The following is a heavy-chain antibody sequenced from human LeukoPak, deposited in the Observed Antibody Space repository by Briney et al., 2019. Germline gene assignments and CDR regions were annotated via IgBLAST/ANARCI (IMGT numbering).Heavy chain of an antibody. CDR3: AKDLGYCSSTTCYGFDY. D-gene: IGHD2-2*01. Sequence: GGSLRLSCAASGFTFSSYEMNWVRQAPGKGLEWLSSISGGGGTTYYADSVKGRFTSSRDNSKNTLYLQMNSLRAEDTAFYYCAKDLGYCSSTTCYGFDYWGQGTLVTVSS. CDR1: GFTFSSYE. V-gene: IGHV3-23*01. CDR2: ISGGGGTT. J-gene: IGHJ4*02.